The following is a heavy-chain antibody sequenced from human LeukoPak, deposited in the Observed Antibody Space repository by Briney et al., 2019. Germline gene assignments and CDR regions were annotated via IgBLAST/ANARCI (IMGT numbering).Heavy chain of an antibody. CDR3: ARGLSWWSTPTSSYYYRMDV. CDR1: GGTLSNYA. J-gene: IGHJ6*02. CDR2: IIPIFATT. Sequence: ASVKVSYKASGGTLSNYAISWVRQAPGQGLEWLGGIIPIFATTNYAQNFQGRVTITADESTSTAYMELSSLRSDDTAVYYCARGLSWWSTPTSSYYYRMDVWGQGTTVTVSS. D-gene: IGHD2-15*01. V-gene: IGHV1-69*01.